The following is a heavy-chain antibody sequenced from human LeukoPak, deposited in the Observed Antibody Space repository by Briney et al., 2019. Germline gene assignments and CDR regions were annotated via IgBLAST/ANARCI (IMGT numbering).Heavy chain of an antibody. D-gene: IGHD4-11*01. CDR1: GYTFTGYY. CDR2: INPNSGGT. Sequence: ASVKVSCKASGYTFTGYYMHWVRQAPGKGLEWMGWINPNSGGTNYAQKFQGRVTMTRDTSISTAYMELSRLRSDDTAVYYCARHDYNPNWYFDLWGRGTLVTVSS. CDR3: ARHDYNPNWYFDL. J-gene: IGHJ2*01. V-gene: IGHV1-2*02.